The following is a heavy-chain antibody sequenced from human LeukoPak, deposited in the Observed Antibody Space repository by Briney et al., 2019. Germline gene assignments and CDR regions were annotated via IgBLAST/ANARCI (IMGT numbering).Heavy chain of an antibody. V-gene: IGHV3-30*04. CDR2: ISYDESNK. CDR1: GFTFSSYA. CDR3: ARRWQFDY. Sequence: GGSLRLSCAASGFTFSSYAMHWVRQAPGKGLEWVAVISYDESNKYYADSVKGRFTISRDTSKNTLYLQMNSLRAEDTAVYYCARRWQFDYWGQGTLVTVSS. J-gene: IGHJ4*02. D-gene: IGHD2-15*01.